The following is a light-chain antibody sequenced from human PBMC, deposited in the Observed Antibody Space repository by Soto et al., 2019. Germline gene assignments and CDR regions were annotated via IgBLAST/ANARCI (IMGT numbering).Light chain of an antibody. V-gene: IGKV3-15*01. J-gene: IGKJ4*01. CDR3: QQYSNWSLT. CDR1: QSVSSN. Sequence: EIVMTQSPATLSGSPGEGATLSCRASQSVSSNLAWYQQKPGQAPRLLIFGASNRATGIPARFSGSGSGAEFSLTISGPQSVDVAIYYCQQYSNWSLTFGGGTKVGIK. CDR2: GAS.